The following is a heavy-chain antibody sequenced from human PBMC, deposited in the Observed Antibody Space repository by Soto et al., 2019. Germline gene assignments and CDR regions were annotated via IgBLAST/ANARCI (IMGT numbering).Heavy chain of an antibody. Sequence: GESLKISCKGSGYSFTSYWIGWVRQMPGKGLEWMGIIYPGDSDTRYSPSFQGQVTISADKSISTAYLQWSSLKASDTAMYYCARLTKHIVVVPAANACDIWGQGTMVTVSS. CDR3: ARLTKHIVVVPAANACDI. CDR2: IYPGDSDT. J-gene: IGHJ3*02. CDR1: GYSFTSYW. D-gene: IGHD2-2*01. V-gene: IGHV5-51*01.